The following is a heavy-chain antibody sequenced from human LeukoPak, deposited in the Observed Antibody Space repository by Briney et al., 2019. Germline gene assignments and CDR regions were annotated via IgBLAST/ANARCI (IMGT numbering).Heavy chain of an antibody. CDR1: GFTFSSYA. V-gene: IGHV3-23*01. CDR3: ARSMYYYYMDV. Sequence: GGSLRLSCAASGFTFSSYAMSWVRQAPGKGLEWVSAISGSGGSTYYADSVKGRFTISGDNAKNSLYLQMSSLRAEDTALYYCARSMYYYYMDVWGKGTTVTVSS. CDR2: ISGSGGST. J-gene: IGHJ6*03.